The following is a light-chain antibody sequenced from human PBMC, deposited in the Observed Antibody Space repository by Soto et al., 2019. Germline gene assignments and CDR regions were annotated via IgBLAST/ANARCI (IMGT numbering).Light chain of an antibody. V-gene: IGKV1-9*01. CDR1: QGISSS. CDR2: AAS. CDR3: QQYNNYWT. Sequence: QLTQSPSSLSASLRDRVAITCRASQGISSSLAWYQQTPGKAPKFLIYAASTLQSGVPARFSGSGSGTEFTLTISSLQPDDFATYYCQQYNNYWTFGQGTKVDIK. J-gene: IGKJ1*01.